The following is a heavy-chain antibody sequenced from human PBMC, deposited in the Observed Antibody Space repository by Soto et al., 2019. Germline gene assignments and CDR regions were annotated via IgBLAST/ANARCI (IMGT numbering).Heavy chain of an antibody. CDR2: IGLSGDTI. CDR3: ARESFSASPNFFDY. V-gene: IGHV3-48*03. J-gene: IGHJ4*02. D-gene: IGHD3-16*01. CDR1: GFSFTNYE. Sequence: GGSLRLSCAVSGFSFTNYEMNWVRQAPGKGLEWIAYIGLSGDTIYYADSVKGRFTISRDHAKNSLELQMNSLRADDTALYYCARESFSASPNFFDYWGRGTQVTVS.